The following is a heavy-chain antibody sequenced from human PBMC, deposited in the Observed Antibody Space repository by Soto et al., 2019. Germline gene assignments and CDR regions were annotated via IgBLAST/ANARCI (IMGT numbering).Heavy chain of an antibody. CDR2: VSSGGGT. D-gene: IGHD2-15*01. V-gene: IGHV3-23*01. J-gene: IGHJ4*02. CDR3: AKRRGAGGHFDY. CDR1: GFTFSTYA. Sequence: EVELLESGGGLVKPEGSLRLSCAASGFTFSTYAMGWVRQAPGKELEWVSVVSSGGGTHYADSVKGRFTVSRDNSKNTLSLQMNSLRADDTAVYYCAKRRGAGGHFDYLGQGALVTVSS.